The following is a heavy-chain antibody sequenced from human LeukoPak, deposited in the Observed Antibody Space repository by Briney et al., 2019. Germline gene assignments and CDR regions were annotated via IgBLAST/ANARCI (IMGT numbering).Heavy chain of an antibody. CDR2: IYYSGST. J-gene: IGHJ3*02. CDR1: GGSISSSSYY. D-gene: IGHD7-27*01. CDR3: ARQGTGNAFDI. Sequence: SETLSLTCTVSGGSISSSSYYWGWIRQPPGKGLEWIGSIYYSGSTYYNPSLKSRVTISVDTSKNQFSLKLSSVTAADTAVYYCARQGTGNAFDIWGQGTMVTVSS. V-gene: IGHV4-39*01.